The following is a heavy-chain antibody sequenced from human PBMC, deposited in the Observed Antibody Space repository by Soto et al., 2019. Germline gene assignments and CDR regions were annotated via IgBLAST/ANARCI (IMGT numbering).Heavy chain of an antibody. V-gene: IGHV3-73*01. Sequence: PGGSLRLSCAASGFTFRDFSGSAMHWVRQASGQGLEWVGRIRSKANNYATAYATSVKGRFTISRDDSKKTSYPQLNSLKTEDTAVYYCTRLLSDGFDSWGPGTMVTVSS. CDR1: GFTFRDFSGSA. J-gene: IGHJ3*01. CDR2: IRSKANNYAT. CDR3: TRLLSDGFDS.